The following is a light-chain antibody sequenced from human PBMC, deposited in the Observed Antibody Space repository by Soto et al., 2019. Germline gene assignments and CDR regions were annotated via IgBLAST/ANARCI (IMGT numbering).Light chain of an antibody. CDR1: QSISSY. CDR3: QQRSNWPIT. CDR2: AAS. V-gene: IGKV1-39*01. J-gene: IGKJ5*01. Sequence: DIQMTQSPSSLSGSVGDRVTITCRASQSISSYLNWYQQKPGKAPKLLIYAASSLQSGVPSRFSGSGSGTDFTLTISSLEPEDFAVYYCQQRSNWPITFGQGTRLEIK.